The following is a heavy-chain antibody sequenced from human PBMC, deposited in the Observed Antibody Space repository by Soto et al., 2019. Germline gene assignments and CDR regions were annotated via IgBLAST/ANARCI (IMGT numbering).Heavy chain of an antibody. J-gene: IGHJ4*02. CDR1: GFSLSTSGVG. CDR3: AHSLIPNWGSRGAFDY. Sequence: QITLKESGPTLVKPTQTLTLTCTFSGFSLSTSGVGVGWIRQPPGKALEWLALIYWDDDKRYSPSLKSRLTITKDTSKNQVVLTMTHMAPVDTATYYCAHSLIPNWGSRGAFDYWGQGTLVTVSS. V-gene: IGHV2-5*02. D-gene: IGHD7-27*01. CDR2: IYWDDDK.